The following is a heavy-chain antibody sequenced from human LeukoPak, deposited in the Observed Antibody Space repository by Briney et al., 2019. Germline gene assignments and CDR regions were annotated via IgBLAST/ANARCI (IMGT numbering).Heavy chain of an antibody. CDR2: ISGSGGST. Sequence: GGSLRLSCAASGFTFSSYAMSWVRQAPGKGLEWVSAISGSGGSTYYADSVEGRFTISRDNSKSTLYLQMNSLRAEDTAVYYCAKWVDSGYDWTGNYWGQGTLVTVSS. CDR1: GFTFSSYA. CDR3: AKWVDSGYDWTGNY. V-gene: IGHV3-23*01. J-gene: IGHJ4*02. D-gene: IGHD5-12*01.